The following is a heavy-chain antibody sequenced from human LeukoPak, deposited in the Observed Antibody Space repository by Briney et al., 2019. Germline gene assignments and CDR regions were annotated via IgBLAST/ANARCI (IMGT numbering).Heavy chain of an antibody. D-gene: IGHD5-24*01. Sequence: ASVKVSCKASGYTFTGYYMHWVRQAPGQGLEWMGRINPNNGGTNYAQKFQGRVTMTRETSISTAYMELSRLISDDTAVYYCARTQDGYYNEGYMDGWGKGTTVTVSS. CDR2: INPNNGGT. V-gene: IGHV1-2*06. CDR3: ARTQDGYYNEGYMDG. J-gene: IGHJ6*03. CDR1: GYTFTGYY.